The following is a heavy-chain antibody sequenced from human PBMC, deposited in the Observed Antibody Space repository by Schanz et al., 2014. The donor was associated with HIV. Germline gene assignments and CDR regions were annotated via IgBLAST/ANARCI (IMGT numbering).Heavy chain of an antibody. CDR1: GYTFTSQY. V-gene: IGHV1-8*02. CDR2: MNPRSGNT. D-gene: IGHD2-8*01. Sequence: QVQLVQSGAEVKKPGASVKVSCKASGYTFTSQYMHWVRQASGQGLEWVGWMNPRSGNTGYAQKFQGRVTLTRNTSLTTAYMELSSLTSDDTAVYYCTRGARDCSNGVCGGTYFDYWGQGTLVTVSS. CDR3: TRGARDCSNGVCGGTYFDY. J-gene: IGHJ4*02.